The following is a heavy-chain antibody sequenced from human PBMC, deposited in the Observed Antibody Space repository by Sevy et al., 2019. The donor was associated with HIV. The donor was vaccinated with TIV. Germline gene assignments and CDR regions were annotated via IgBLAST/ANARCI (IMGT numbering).Heavy chain of an antibody. Sequence: GGSLRLSCAASGFTFSSYAMSWVRQAPGKGLEWVSAISGSGGSTYYADSVKGRFTISRDNSKNTLYLQMNSLRAEDTAVYYYANDSECGFRYYDSSGYYYEWGQGTLVTVSS. J-gene: IGHJ4*02. V-gene: IGHV3-23*01. D-gene: IGHD3-22*01. CDR2: ISGSGGST. CDR1: GFTFSSYA. CDR3: ANDSECGFRYYDSSGYYYE.